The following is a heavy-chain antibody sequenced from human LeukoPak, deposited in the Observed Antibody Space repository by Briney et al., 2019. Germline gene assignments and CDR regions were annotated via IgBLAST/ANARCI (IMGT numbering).Heavy chain of an antibody. J-gene: IGHJ4*02. CDR3: ARGPGALDY. D-gene: IGHD7-27*01. CDR2: ISSSGSTI. V-gene: IGHV3-11*01. CDR1: GFPFGGTW. Sequence: PGGSLRLSCAGSGFPFGGTWMHWVRHTPGKGLEWVSYISSSGSTIYYADSVKGRFTISRDNAKNSLYLQMNSLRAEDTAVYYCARGPGALDYWGQGTLVTVSS.